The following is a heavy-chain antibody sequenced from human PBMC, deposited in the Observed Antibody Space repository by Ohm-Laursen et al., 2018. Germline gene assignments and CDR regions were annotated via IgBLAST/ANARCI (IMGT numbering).Heavy chain of an antibody. V-gene: IGHV3-23*01. J-gene: IGHJ4*02. D-gene: IGHD3-16*01. CDR1: GFTFSSYG. CDR3: ARGYGKLDY. Sequence: SLRLSCTASGFTFSSYGMNWVRQAPGRGLEWVSTIRASGSSTYYADSVKGRFTISRDNSKNTLYLQMNSLRAEDTAVYYCARGYGKLDYWGQGTLVTVSS. CDR2: IRASGSST.